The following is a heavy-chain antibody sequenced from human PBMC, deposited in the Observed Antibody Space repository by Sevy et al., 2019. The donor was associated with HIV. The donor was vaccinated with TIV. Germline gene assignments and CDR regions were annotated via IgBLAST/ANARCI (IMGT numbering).Heavy chain of an antibody. D-gene: IGHD5-12*01. CDR2: IKEDGSEE. V-gene: IGHV3-7*01. Sequence: GGSLRLSCEGSGLIFNSYWMSWVRQAPGKGLEWVANIKEDGSEENYVDSVKGRFTISRDNAKNSVYLEMNSLRVEDTAVYFCASEYSFAAFFDYWGQGTRVTVSS. CDR1: GLIFNSYW. CDR3: ASEYSFAAFFDY. J-gene: IGHJ4*02.